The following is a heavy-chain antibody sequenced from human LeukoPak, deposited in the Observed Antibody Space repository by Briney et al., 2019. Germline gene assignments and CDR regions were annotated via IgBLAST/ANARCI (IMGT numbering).Heavy chain of an antibody. CDR1: GLTLSNYA. J-gene: IGHJ6*03. CDR2: ISASGGTT. D-gene: IGHD1-14*01. V-gene: IGHV3-23*01. CDR3: AKDSKRYPLDYYMDA. Sequence: GGSLRLSCAASGLTLSNYAMIWVRQAPGKGLEWVSSISASGGTTYYADSVKGRFTISRDNPKNTLYLQMSSLSAEDTAIYYCAKDSKRYPLDYYMDAWGKGTTVTVSS.